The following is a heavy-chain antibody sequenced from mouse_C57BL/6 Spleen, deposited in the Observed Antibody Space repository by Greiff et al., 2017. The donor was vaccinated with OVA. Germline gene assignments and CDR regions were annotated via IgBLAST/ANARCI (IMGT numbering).Heavy chain of an antibody. CDR1: GFTFSSYA. Sequence: EVKLVESGGGLVKPGGSLKLSCAASGFTFSSYAMSWVRQTPEKRLEWVATISDGGSYTYYPDNVKGRFTISRDNAKNNLYLQRSHLKSEDAAMYYCARGGDYAMDYWGQGTSVTVSS. CDR2: ISDGGSYT. V-gene: IGHV5-4*03. J-gene: IGHJ4*01. CDR3: ARGGDYAMDY.